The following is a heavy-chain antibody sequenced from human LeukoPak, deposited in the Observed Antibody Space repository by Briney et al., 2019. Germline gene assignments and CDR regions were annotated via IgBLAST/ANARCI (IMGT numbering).Heavy chain of an antibody. D-gene: IGHD2-15*01. V-gene: IGHV4-59*01. CDR3: ARVKPRWCSGGSCNYFDY. CDR1: GGSISSYY. CDR2: IYYSGST. J-gene: IGHJ4*02. Sequence: PSETLSLTCTVSGGSISSYYWSWIRQPPGKGLEWIGYIYYSGSTNYNPSLKSRVTISVDTSKNQFSLKLSSVTAADTAVYYCARVKPRWCSGGSCNYFDYWGQGTLVTVSS.